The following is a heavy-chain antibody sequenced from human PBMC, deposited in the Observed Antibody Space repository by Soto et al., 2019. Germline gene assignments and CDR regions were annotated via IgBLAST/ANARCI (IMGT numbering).Heavy chain of an antibody. V-gene: IGHV2-5*02. CDR1: GISLTTTGVG. Sequence: QITLKAPGPALLKPTQTLTLTCTFTGISLTTTGVGVVWILHPQGRALEWLALFYWAADKPSSPSLRSRLTVTMDTTQNQVVLTLTNVDPADTGTYFCAHVGGLEQWLYRLDHWGQGTLVTVSS. J-gene: IGHJ4*02. D-gene: IGHD6-19*01. CDR3: AHVGGLEQWLYRLDH. CDR2: FYWAADK.